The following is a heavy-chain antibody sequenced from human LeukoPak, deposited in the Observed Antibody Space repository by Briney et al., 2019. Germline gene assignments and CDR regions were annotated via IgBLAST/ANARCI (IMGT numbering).Heavy chain of an antibody. V-gene: IGHV3-23*01. CDR2: IRIGGGGT. Sequence: GGSLRLSCAASGFDLTSYAMTWVRQAPAKGLEWVSSIRIGGGGTFYVDSVKGRFTISSDNSENTVFLQMDSLRPEDTAVFYCVREGMIPTRLGGHYYHYLDVWAKGTTVTVSS. CDR3: VREGMIPTRLGGHYYHYLDV. D-gene: IGHD2-15*01. CDR1: GFDLTSYA. J-gene: IGHJ6*03.